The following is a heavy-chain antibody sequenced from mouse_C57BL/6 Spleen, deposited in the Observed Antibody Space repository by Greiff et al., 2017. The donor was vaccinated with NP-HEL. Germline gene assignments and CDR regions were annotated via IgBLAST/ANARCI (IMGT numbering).Heavy chain of an antibody. Sequence: QVQLQQSGAELVKPGASVKLSCKASGYTFTSYWMHWVKQRPGQGLEWIGMIHPNSGSTNYNEKFKSKATLTVDKSSSTAYMQLSSLTSEDSAVYYCARSDYGSSYDYYAMDYWGQGTSVTVSS. V-gene: IGHV1-64*01. CDR3: ARSDYGSSYDYYAMDY. CDR2: IHPNSGST. D-gene: IGHD1-1*01. J-gene: IGHJ4*01. CDR1: GYTFTSYW.